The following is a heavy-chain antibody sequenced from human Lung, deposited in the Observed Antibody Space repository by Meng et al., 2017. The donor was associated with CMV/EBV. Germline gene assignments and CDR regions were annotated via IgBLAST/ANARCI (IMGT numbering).Heavy chain of an antibody. CDR3: ARDHYYDSSGLDY. V-gene: IGHV3-74*01. CDR2: INSDGSST. CDR1: GFTFSSYW. J-gene: IGHJ4*02. D-gene: IGHD3-22*01. Sequence: GGSLRLSCAASGFTFSSYWMHWVRHAPGKGLVWVSRINSDGSSTSYADSVKGRFTLSRDNAKNTLYLQMNSLRAEDTAVYYCARDHYYDSSGLDYWGQGTLVTVSS.